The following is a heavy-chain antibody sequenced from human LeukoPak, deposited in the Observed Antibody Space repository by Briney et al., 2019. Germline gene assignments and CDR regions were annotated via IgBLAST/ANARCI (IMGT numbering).Heavy chain of an antibody. D-gene: IGHD6-19*01. CDR2: ISSSGSTI. Sequence: GGSLRLSCAASGFTFSSYAMHWVRQAPGKGLEWVSYISSSGSTIYYADSVKGRFTISRDNAKNSLYLQMNSLRAEDTAVYYCARHGGYSSGWYRYTDRNWGGLFDYWGQGTLVTVSS. CDR1: GFTFSSYA. J-gene: IGHJ4*02. V-gene: IGHV3-48*04. CDR3: ARHGGYSSGWYRYTDRNWGGLFDY.